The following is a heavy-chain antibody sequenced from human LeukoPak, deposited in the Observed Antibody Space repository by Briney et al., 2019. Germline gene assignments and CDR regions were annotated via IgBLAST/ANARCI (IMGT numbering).Heavy chain of an antibody. V-gene: IGHV4-59*01. CDR2: IYYSGST. D-gene: IGHD3-10*01. J-gene: IGHJ3*02. CDR3: AREGSGEPPEEVDAFDI. CDR1: GGSISSYY. Sequence: SETLSLTCTVSGGSISSYYWSWIRQPPGKGLEWIGYIYYSGSTNYNPSLKSRVTISVDTSKNQFSLKLSSVTAADTAVYYCAREGSGEPPEEVDAFDIWGQGTMVTASS.